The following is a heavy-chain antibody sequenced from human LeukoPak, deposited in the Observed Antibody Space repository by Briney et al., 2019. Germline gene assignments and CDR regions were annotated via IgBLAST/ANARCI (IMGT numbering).Heavy chain of an antibody. D-gene: IGHD4-17*01. J-gene: IGHJ4*02. V-gene: IGHV3-7*01. CDR3: ASRNYGDYEVLFDY. CDR1: GFTFSSYW. Sequence: GSLRLSCAASGFTFSSYWMSWVRQAPGKGLEWVANIKQDGSEKYYVDSVKGRFTISRDNAKNSLYLQMNSLRAEDTAVYYCASRNYGDYEVLFDYWGQGTLVTVSS. CDR2: IKQDGSEK.